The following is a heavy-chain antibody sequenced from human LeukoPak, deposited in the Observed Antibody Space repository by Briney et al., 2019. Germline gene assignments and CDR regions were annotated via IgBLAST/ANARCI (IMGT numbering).Heavy chain of an antibody. CDR3: ARGRKVVVVPAARGPHYYFDY. CDR1: GGSFSGYY. Sequence: SETLSLTCAVYGGSFSGYYWSWIRQPPGKGLEWIGEINHSGSTNYNPSLTSRVTISVHTSKNQFSLKLSSVTAADTAVYYCARGRKVVVVPAARGPHYYFDYWGQGTLVTVSS. V-gene: IGHV4-34*01. CDR2: INHSGST. D-gene: IGHD2-2*01. J-gene: IGHJ4*02.